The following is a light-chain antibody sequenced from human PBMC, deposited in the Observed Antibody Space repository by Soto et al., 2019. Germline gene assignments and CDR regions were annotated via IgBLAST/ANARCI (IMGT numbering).Light chain of an antibody. V-gene: IGKV3-20*01. CDR1: QSVSSY. Sequence: EIVLTQSPATLSLSPGESATLSCRASQSVSSYLAWYQQKPGQAPRLLIYGASNRATGIQDRFSGSGSGTEFTLTIRRLEPEDFAVYYCQQYGSSPTCGQGTRLEIK. CDR2: GAS. J-gene: IGKJ5*01. CDR3: QQYGSSPT.